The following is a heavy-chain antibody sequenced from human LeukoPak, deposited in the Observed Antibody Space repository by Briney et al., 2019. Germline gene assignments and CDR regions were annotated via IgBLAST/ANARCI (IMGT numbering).Heavy chain of an antibody. CDR1: GFTFSSYA. D-gene: IGHD6-19*01. Sequence: GGSLRLSCAASGFTFSSYAMSWVRQAPGKGLEWVSGINWNGGNTGYADSVKGRFTISRDNAKNSLYLQMDSLRAEDTALYYCGRDLSGWYGPDYWGQGTLVTVSS. J-gene: IGHJ4*02. CDR3: GRDLSGWYGPDY. CDR2: INWNGGNT. V-gene: IGHV3-20*04.